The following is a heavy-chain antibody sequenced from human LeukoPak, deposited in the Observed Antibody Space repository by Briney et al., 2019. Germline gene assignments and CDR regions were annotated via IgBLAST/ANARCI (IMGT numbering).Heavy chain of an antibody. J-gene: IGHJ6*03. D-gene: IGHD5-18*01. V-gene: IGHV3-30*02. Sequence: PGGSLRLSCAASGFTFSSYGMHWVRQAPGKGLEWVSFIRYDGSNKYYADSVKGRFTISRDNSKNTLYLQMNSLRAEDTAVYYCAKDRRGYSYGYRYYYYYMDVWGKGTTVTIYS. CDR3: AKDRRGYSYGYRYYYYYMDV. CDR1: GFTFSSYG. CDR2: IRYDGSNK.